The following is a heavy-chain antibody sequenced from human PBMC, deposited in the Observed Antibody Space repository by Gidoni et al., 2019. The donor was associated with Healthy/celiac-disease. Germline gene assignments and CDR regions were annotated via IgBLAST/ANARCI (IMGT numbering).Heavy chain of an antibody. CDR2: ISSSSSYI. Sequence: EVQLVESGGGLVKPGGSLRLSCAASGFTFSSYSMNWVRQAPGKGLEWVSSISSSSSYIYYADSVKGRFTISRDNAKNSLYLQMNSLRAEDTAVYYCARDVGKDIVVVPAGEGTYYYYGMDVWGQGTTVTVSS. V-gene: IGHV3-21*01. CDR1: GFTFSSYS. J-gene: IGHJ6*02. D-gene: IGHD2-2*01. CDR3: ARDVGKDIVVVPAGEGTYYYYGMDV.